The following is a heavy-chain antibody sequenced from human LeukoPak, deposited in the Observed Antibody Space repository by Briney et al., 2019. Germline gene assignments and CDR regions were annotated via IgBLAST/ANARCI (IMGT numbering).Heavy chain of an antibody. V-gene: IGHV3-30*03. Sequence: GGSLRLSCAAPGFTFSNYGMHWVRQAPGKGLEWVAITAYDGSNKNYADSVKGRFTISRDNAKNSLYLQMNSLRAEDTAVYYCARDQDGSSGFGYWGQGTLVTVSS. CDR3: ARDQDGSSGFGY. CDR1: GFTFSNYG. J-gene: IGHJ4*02. D-gene: IGHD3-10*01. CDR2: TAYDGSNK.